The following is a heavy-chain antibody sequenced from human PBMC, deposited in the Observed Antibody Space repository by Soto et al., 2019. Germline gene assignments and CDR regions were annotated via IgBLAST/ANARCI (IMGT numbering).Heavy chain of an antibody. D-gene: IGHD3-22*01. V-gene: IGHV3-15*07. Sequence: GGSLRLSCAASGFTFTNAWINWVRQAPGKGLEWVGRIKSKTDGGTTDYAEPVKGRFAISRDDSNNMVYLQMNSLKIEDTAVYYCSTDSYSTIIIVRFDYWGHGTLVTVSS. CDR2: IKSKTDGGTT. CDR3: STDSYSTIIIVRFDY. J-gene: IGHJ4*01. CDR1: GFTFTNAW.